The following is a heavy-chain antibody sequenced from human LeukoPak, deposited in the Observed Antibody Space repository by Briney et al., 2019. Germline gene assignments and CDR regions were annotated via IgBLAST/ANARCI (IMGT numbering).Heavy chain of an antibody. Sequence: GGSLRLSCAASGFTFSSYAMHWVRQAPGKGLEWVAVISYDGSNKYYADSVKGRFTISRDNSKNTLYLQMNSLRAEDTAVYYCAVYSSSWYHDAFDIWGQGTMVTVSS. CDR1: GFTFSSYA. J-gene: IGHJ3*02. CDR3: AVYSSSWYHDAFDI. CDR2: ISYDGSNK. V-gene: IGHV3-30-3*01. D-gene: IGHD6-13*01.